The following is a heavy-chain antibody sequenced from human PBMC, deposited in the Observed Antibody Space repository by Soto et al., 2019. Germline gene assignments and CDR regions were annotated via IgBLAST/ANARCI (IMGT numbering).Heavy chain of an antibody. D-gene: IGHD4-4*01. V-gene: IGHV1-69*04. Sequence: ASVKVSCKASGGTFISYTISWVRQAPGQGLEWMGRIIPILGIANYAQKFQGRVTITADKSTSTAYMELSSLRSEDTAVYYCAREERVDYSNYYYYYYMDVWGKGTTVTVSS. CDR3: AREERVDYSNYYYYYYMDV. CDR1: GGTFISYT. CDR2: IIPILGIA. J-gene: IGHJ6*03.